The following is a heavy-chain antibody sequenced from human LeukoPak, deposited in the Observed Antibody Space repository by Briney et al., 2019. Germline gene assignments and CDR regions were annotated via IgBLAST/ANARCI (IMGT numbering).Heavy chain of an antibody. Sequence: SETLSLTCAVYGGSFSGYYWSWIRQPPGKGLEWIGEINHSGSTNYNPSLKSRVTISVDTSKNQFSLKLSSVTAADTAVYYCARVLRYSSGWWFDYWGQGTLVTVSS. CDR3: ARVLRYSSGWWFDY. CDR1: GGSFSGYY. CDR2: INHSGST. V-gene: IGHV4-34*01. J-gene: IGHJ4*02. D-gene: IGHD6-19*01.